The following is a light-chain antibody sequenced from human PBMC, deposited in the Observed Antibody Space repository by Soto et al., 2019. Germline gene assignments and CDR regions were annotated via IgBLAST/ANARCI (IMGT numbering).Light chain of an antibody. CDR1: QSVSSN. J-gene: IGKJ1*01. V-gene: IGKV3-15*01. CDR2: GAS. CDR3: QHYNNWPPWT. Sequence: EIVMTQSPATLSVSPGERATLSCRASQSVSSNLAWYQHKPGQAPSLLIYGASTRATGIPARFSGSGSGTEFTLTISSLQSEDFAVYYCQHYNNWPPWTFGQGTKVEIK.